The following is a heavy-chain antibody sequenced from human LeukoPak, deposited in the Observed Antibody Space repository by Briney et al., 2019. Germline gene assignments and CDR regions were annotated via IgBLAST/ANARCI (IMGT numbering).Heavy chain of an antibody. D-gene: IGHD3-16*01. CDR1: GFTVSSNY. CDR3: AREGGAY. J-gene: IGHJ4*02. V-gene: IGHV3-21*01. Sequence: GGSLRLSCAASGFTVSSNYMSWVRQAPGKGLEWVSSISSSSSYIYYADSVKGRFTISRDNAKNSLYLQMNSLRAEDTAVYYCAREGGAYWGQGTLVTVSS. CDR2: ISSSSSYI.